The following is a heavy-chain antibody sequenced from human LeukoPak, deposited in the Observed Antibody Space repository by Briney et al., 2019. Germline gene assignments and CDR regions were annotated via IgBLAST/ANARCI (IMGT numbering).Heavy chain of an antibody. V-gene: IGHV1-69*01. CDR2: IIPIFGTA. Sequence: SVKVSCKASGGTFSSYAISWVRQAPGQGLEWMGGIIPIFGTANYAQKFQGRVTITADESTSTAYMELSSLRSEDTAVYYCAGVSLGNEPGSPQNYYYYGMDVWGQGTTVTVSS. CDR1: GGTFSSYA. CDR3: AGVSLGNEPGSPQNYYYYGMDV. J-gene: IGHJ6*02.